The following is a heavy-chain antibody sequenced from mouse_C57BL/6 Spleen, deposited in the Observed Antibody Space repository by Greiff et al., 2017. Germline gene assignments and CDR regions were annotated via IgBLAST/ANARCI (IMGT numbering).Heavy chain of an antibody. CDR3: ARGYPSD. V-gene: IGHV1-20*01. D-gene: IGHD1-2*01. Sequence: EVQLVESGPELVKPGDSVKISCKASGYSFTGYFMNWVMQSHGKSLEWIGRINPYNGDTFYNQKFKGKATLTVDKSSSTAHMELRSLTSEDSAVYYCARGYPSDWGQGTTLTVSS. J-gene: IGHJ2*01. CDR2: INPYNGDT. CDR1: GYSFTGYF.